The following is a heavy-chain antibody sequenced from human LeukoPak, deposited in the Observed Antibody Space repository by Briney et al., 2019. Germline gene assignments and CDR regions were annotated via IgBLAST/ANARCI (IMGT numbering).Heavy chain of an antibody. J-gene: IGHJ4*02. CDR2: IYPGDSDT. V-gene: IGHV5-51*01. Sequence: GESLKISCRGSGYSFTTYWIGWVRQMPGKGLEWMGIIYPGDSDTRYSPSFQGQVTMSADKSINTAYLQWSSLKASDTAMYYCARRQGCSSTSCPPDSWGQGTLVTVSS. CDR3: ARRQGCSSTSCPPDS. D-gene: IGHD2-2*01. CDR1: GYSFTTYW.